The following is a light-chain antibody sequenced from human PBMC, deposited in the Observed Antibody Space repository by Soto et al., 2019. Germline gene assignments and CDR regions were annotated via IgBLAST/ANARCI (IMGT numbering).Light chain of an antibody. Sequence: LTQPASVSGSPGQSITISCTGGSSDIGGYNYVSWFQQHPGKVPKLMIYEVTNRPSGVSNRFSGSKSGSTASLTISGLQAEDEADYYCSSYTSSNTLVFGTGTKVTVL. CDR1: SSDIGGYNY. J-gene: IGLJ1*01. V-gene: IGLV2-14*01. CDR3: SSYTSSNTLV. CDR2: EVT.